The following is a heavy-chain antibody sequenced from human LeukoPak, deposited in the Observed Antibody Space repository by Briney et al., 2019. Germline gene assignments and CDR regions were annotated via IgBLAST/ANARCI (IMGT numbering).Heavy chain of an antibody. D-gene: IGHD3-22*01. V-gene: IGHV3-23*01. CDR1: GFTFSSYA. CDR2: ISGSGGST. Sequence: PGGSLRLSCAASGFTFSSYAMSWVRQAPGKGLEWVSAISGSGGSTYYADSVKGRFTISRDNSKNTLYLQMNSLRAEDTAVYYCAKDPKDYYDSSGYYFDYWGQGTLVTVSS. J-gene: IGHJ4*02. CDR3: AKDPKDYYDSSGYYFDY.